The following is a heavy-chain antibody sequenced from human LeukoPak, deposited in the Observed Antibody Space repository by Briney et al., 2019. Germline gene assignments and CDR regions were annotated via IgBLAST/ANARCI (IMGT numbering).Heavy chain of an antibody. J-gene: IGHJ4*02. D-gene: IGHD6-13*01. CDR1: GYSISSGYY. CDR3: ARGPIAAAGTRPRVFDY. V-gene: IGHV4-38-2*02. Sequence: SETLSLTCTVSGYSISSGYYWGWLRQPPGKGLEWIGSIYHSGSTYYNPSLKSQVTISVDTSKNQFSLKLTSVTAADTAVYYCARGPIAAAGTRPRVFDYWGQGTLVTVSS. CDR2: IYHSGST.